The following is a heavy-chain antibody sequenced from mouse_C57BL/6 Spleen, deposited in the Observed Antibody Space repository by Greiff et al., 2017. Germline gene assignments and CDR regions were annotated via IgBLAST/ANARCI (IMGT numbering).Heavy chain of an antibody. CDR3: ARPIYYGNYWYFDV. CDR1: GYTFTSYW. CDR2: IDPSDSYT. V-gene: IGHV1-69*01. J-gene: IGHJ1*03. Sequence: QVQLQQPGAELVMPGASVKLSCKASGYTFTSYWMHWVKQRPGQGLEWIGEIDPSDSYTNYNHKFKGKSTLTVDKSSSTAYMQLSSLTSEDSAVYYWARPIYYGNYWYFDVWGTGTTVTVSS. D-gene: IGHD2-1*01.